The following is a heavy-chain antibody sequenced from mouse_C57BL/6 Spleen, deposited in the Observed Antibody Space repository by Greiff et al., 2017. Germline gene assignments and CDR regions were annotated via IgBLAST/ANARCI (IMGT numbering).Heavy chain of an antibody. V-gene: IGHV5-17*01. Sequence: EVKLMESGGGLVKPGGSLKLSCAASGFTFSDYGMHWVRQAPEKGLEWVAYISGGSSTIYYADTVKGRFTISRDNAKNTLFLQMTSLRSEDTAIFYCAGPQYITTVVAKGAWFAYWGQGTLVTVSA. CDR2: ISGGSSTI. J-gene: IGHJ3*01. CDR3: AGPQYITTVVAKGAWFAY. CDR1: GFTFSDYG. D-gene: IGHD1-1*01.